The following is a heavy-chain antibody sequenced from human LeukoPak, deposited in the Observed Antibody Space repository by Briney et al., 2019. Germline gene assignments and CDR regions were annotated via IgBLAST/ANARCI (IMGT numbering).Heavy chain of an antibody. D-gene: IGHD5-24*01. CDR1: GGSINNYY. CDR3: ARDAWSAYGHNYFQH. V-gene: IGHV4-59*01. J-gene: IGHJ1*01. Sequence: PSETLSLTCTVSGGSINNYYWNWIRQPPGKGLEWIGYISYSGSTNYNPSLKSRVAISVDTSKNQFSLRLTSVTATDTAAYYCARDAWSAYGHNYFQHWGQGTLLTVSS. CDR2: ISYSGST.